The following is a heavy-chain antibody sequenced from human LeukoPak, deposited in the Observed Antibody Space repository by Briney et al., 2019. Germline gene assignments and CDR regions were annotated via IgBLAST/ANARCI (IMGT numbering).Heavy chain of an antibody. CDR2: ISGSGGST. V-gene: IGHV3-23*01. CDR1: GFTFSSYA. Sequence: GGSLRLSCAASGFTFSSYAMSWVRQAPGKGLEWVSAISGSGGSTYYADSVKGRFTISRDNSKNTLYLQMNSPRAEDTAVYYCAKDPNSGSYYPYYFDYWGQGTLVTVSS. D-gene: IGHD1-26*01. J-gene: IGHJ4*02. CDR3: AKDPNSGSYYPYYFDY.